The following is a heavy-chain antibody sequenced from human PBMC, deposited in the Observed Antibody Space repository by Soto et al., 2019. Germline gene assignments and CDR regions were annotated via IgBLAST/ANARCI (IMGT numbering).Heavy chain of an antibody. CDR3: ARMAISAAGIPFGAFDI. CDR2: IFYSGST. J-gene: IGHJ3*02. V-gene: IGHV4-39*01. D-gene: IGHD6-13*01. CDR1: GGSISSSSYY. Sequence: QLQLQESGPGLVKPSETLSLTCTVSGGSISSSSYYWWGWIRQPPGKGLEWIGNIFYSGSTYYNPSLKSRVTISVDTSKNQFSLKLSSVTAADTAVYFCARMAISAAGIPFGAFDIWGQGAKVTVSS.